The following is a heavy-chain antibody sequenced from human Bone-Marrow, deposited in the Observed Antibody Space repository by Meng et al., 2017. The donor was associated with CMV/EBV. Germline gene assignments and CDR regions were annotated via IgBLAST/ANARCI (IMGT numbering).Heavy chain of an antibody. J-gene: IGHJ4*02. D-gene: IGHD2-2*02. V-gene: IGHV3-23*01. CDR3: AKDPNQMLHRNGAFDS. CDR2: ISGSGGST. Sequence: GESLKISCAASGITFSSYAISWVRQAPGKGLEWVSAISGSGGSTYYADSVKGLFTISRDNSKKTQYLQMNSLSAEDTAVYYFAKDPNQMLHRNGAFDSWGQGTLVTVSS. CDR1: GITFSSYA.